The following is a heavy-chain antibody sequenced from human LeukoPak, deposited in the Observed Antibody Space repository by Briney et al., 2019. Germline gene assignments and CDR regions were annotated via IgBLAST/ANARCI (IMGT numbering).Heavy chain of an antibody. CDR1: GFTFSSYG. V-gene: IGHV3-30*18. D-gene: IGHD2-2*01. Sequence: AGGSLRLSCAASGFTFSSYGMHWVRQAPGKGLEWVAVISYDGSNKYYADSVKGRFTISRDNSKNTLYLQMNSLRAEDTAVYYCAKVSVVVVPAAMPNWFDPWGQGTLVTVSS. J-gene: IGHJ5*02. CDR2: ISYDGSNK. CDR3: AKVSVVVVPAAMPNWFDP.